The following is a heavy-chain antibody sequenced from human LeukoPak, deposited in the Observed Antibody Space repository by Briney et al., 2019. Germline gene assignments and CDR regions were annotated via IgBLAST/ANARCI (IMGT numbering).Heavy chain of an antibody. V-gene: IGHV3-23*01. D-gene: IGHD3-22*01. CDR2: ISGSGGST. CDR1: GFTFSSYA. CDR3: AKAIDSSGSYGYFDY. J-gene: IGHJ4*02. Sequence: GGSLRLSCAASGFTFSSYAMSWVRQAPGKGLEWVSGISGSGGSTHYADSVKGRFTISRDNSKDTVYLQMNSLRAEDTAVYYCAKAIDSSGSYGYFDYWGQGTLVTVSS.